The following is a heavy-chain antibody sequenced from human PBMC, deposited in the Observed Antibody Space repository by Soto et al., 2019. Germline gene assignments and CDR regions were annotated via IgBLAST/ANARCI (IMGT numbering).Heavy chain of an antibody. CDR3: ARERTLSSVPPRYFDL. J-gene: IGHJ2*01. CDR2: SSSDGGST. V-gene: IGHV3-23*01. Sequence: EERLSESGGGLIQPGGSLRLSCAASGFRFRLYALSWFRQAPGKGLECVSESSSDGGSTTYPDSGRGRFIISRDRSNETLYLQMNDVKVEDTAVYFCARERTLSSVPPRYFDLWGRGTLVTVSS. CDR1: GFRFRLYA.